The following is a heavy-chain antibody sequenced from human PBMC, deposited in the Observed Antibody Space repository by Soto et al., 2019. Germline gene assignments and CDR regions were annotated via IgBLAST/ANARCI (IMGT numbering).Heavy chain of an antibody. CDR2: IFYSGST. V-gene: IGHV4-4*02. D-gene: IGHD2-8*01. Sequence: SETLSLTCAVSGGSLSSYSWWSWVRQPPGKTLEWLGEIFYSGSTKYNPSLNSRVTISADQSKNDFSLRLSSVTAADTAVYYCVHHGGVPYYHDFWGQGMLFPVSS. CDR3: VHHGGVPYYHDF. J-gene: IGHJ4*02. CDR1: GGSLSSYSW.